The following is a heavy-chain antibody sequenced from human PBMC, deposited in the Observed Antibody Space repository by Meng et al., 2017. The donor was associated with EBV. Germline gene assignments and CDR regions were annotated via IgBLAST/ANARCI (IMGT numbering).Heavy chain of an antibody. D-gene: IGHD3-10*01. Sequence: VQVVQSADEVKKPGSSVKVSCKTSGGPFRYYAISWVRQAPGQGLEWLGGFLPRLGAPNYAQKFHGRVKITADESTSTHYMDLSSLRSEDTAIYYCASESGRGYTPDYWGQGTLVTVSS. CDR2: FLPRLGAP. CDR1: GGPFRYYA. CDR3: ASESGRGYTPDY. J-gene: IGHJ4*02. V-gene: IGHV1-69*01.